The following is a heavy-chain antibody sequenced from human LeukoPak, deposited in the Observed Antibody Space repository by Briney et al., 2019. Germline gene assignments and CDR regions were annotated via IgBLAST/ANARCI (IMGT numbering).Heavy chain of an antibody. CDR1: GYTFTGYY. Sequence: SVKVSCKASGYTFTGYYMHWVRQAPGQGLEWMGWINPNSGGTNYAQRFQGRVTMTRDTSISTAYMELSRLRSDDTAVYYCAREIAVAVTGAFDIWGQGTMVTVSS. D-gene: IGHD6-19*01. CDR2: INPNSGGT. J-gene: IGHJ3*02. V-gene: IGHV1-2*02. CDR3: AREIAVAVTGAFDI.